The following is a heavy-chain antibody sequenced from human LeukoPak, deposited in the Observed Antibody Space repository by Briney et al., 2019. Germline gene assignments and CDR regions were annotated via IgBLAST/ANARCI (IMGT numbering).Heavy chain of an antibody. Sequence: GGSLRLSCAASGFSFSDYYMSWIRQAPGKGLEWISYISSSSSYTNYVDSVKGRFTISRDNAKNSLYLQMNSLRAEDTAVYYCAGGGPGGMHWGLGTLVTVSS. CDR2: ISSSSSYT. CDR1: GFSFSDYY. J-gene: IGHJ4*02. D-gene: IGHD1-26*01. CDR3: AGGGPGGMH. V-gene: IGHV3-11*06.